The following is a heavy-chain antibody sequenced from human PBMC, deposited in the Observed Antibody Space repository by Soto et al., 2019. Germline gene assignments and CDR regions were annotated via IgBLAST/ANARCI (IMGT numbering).Heavy chain of an antibody. CDR2: INPSRSHI. V-gene: IGHV3-21*02. CDR3: VKGYCGGGGCYLRREAIDV. CDR1: GFTFASYQ. Sequence: EVQLVESGGGLVMPGVSLSLSCAASGFTFASYQMTWVRQASGKGLDWVSSINPSRSHIYYSDSVRGRFTISRDDSKNSLHLDINSLRTEDVAIYYCVKGYCGGGGCYLRREAIDVWGQGTAVTVSS. J-gene: IGHJ6*02. D-gene: IGHD2-15*01.